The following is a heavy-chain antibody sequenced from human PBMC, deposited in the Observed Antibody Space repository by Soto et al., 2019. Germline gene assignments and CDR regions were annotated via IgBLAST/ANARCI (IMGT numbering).Heavy chain of an antibody. D-gene: IGHD1-1*01. Sequence: EVQLVESGGGLVQPGGSLRLSCAVSGFTVSSHYMSWVRQAPGKGLEWVSVIYSGGSTYYADSVKGRFTISRDNSKNTLDLQVNSLGAEDSAVYYCAQHDWFDPWGQGTLVTVSS. J-gene: IGHJ5*02. V-gene: IGHV3-66*01. CDR1: GFTVSSHY. CDR3: AQHDWFDP. CDR2: IYSGGST.